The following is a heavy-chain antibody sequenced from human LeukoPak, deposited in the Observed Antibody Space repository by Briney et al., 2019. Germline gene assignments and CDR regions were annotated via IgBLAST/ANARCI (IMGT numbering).Heavy chain of an antibody. V-gene: IGHV4-59*05. CDR2: IYYSGST. J-gene: IGHJ4*02. CDR1: GFTFSSYW. D-gene: IGHD3-10*01. CDR3: ARYGSGSYFRF. Sequence: PGGSLRLSCAASGFTFSSYWMSWVRQAPGKGLEWIGSIYYSGSTYYNPSLKSRVTISVDTSKNQFSLKLSSVTAADTAVYYCARYGSGSYFRFWGQGTLVTVSS.